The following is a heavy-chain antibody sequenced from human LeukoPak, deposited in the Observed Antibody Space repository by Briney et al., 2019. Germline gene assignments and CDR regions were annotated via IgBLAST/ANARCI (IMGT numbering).Heavy chain of an antibody. V-gene: IGHV3-43D*03. Sequence: GGSLRLSCAASGFTFDDYAMHWVRQAPGKGLEWVSLISWDGGSTYYADSVKGRFTISRDNSKNSLYLQMNSLRAEDTALYYCAKDFSRLGYYYYGMDVWGQGTTVTVSS. CDR3: AKDFSRLGYYYYGMDV. D-gene: IGHD3-16*01. CDR2: ISWDGGST. CDR1: GFTFDDYA. J-gene: IGHJ6*02.